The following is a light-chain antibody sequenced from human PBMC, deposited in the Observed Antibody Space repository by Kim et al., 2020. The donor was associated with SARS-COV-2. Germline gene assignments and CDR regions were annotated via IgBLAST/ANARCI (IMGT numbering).Light chain of an antibody. J-gene: IGKJ2*01. V-gene: IGKV1-39*01. Sequence: SASVGDRVPITCRASQSISSYLIWYQQKPGKAPKLLIYAASSLQSGVPARCSGSGSGTDFTLTISSLQPEDFATYYCQQSYSTPRTFGQGTTLDI. CDR1: QSISSY. CDR2: AAS. CDR3: QQSYSTPRT.